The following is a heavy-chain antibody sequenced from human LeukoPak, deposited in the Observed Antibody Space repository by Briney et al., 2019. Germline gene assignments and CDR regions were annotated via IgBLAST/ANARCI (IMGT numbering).Heavy chain of an antibody. CDR1: GFTFSNYD. J-gene: IGHJ4*02. CDR2: IWFDGSNK. D-gene: IGHD6-19*01. Sequence: GGSLRLSCAASGFTFSNYDMHWARQAPGKGLEWVAVIWFDGSNKFYADSVKGRFTISRDNSENTLYLQMNSLRAEDTAVYYCASSAGALIDCWGQGTLVIVSS. CDR3: ASSAGALIDC. V-gene: IGHV3-33*01.